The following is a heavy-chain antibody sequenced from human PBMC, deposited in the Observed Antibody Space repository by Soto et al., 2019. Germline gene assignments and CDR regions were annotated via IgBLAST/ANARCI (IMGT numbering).Heavy chain of an antibody. CDR1: GGTFSSYA. CDR3: ARKVSGVRGSTDV. CDR2: IIPIFGTA. Sequence: ASVKVSCTASGGTFSSYAISWVRQAPGQGLEWMGGIIPIFGTANYAQKFQGRVTITADESTSTAYMELSSLRSEDTAVYYCARKVSGVRGSTDVWGQGTTVTVSS. J-gene: IGHJ6*02. D-gene: IGHD3-10*01. V-gene: IGHV1-69*13.